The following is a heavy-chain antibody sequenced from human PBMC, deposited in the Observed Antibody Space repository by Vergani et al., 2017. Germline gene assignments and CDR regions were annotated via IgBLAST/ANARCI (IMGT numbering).Heavy chain of an antibody. CDR3: AIAYSSSPFLGGHFDY. V-gene: IGHV1-18*01. J-gene: IGHJ4*02. D-gene: IGHD6-6*01. CDR1: GYTFTSYG. Sequence: QVQLVQSGAEVKKPGASVKVSCKASGYTFTSYGISWVRHAPGQGLEWMGWISAYNGNTNYAQKRQGRVTMTTDTSKSTAYMELRSLRSDDTAVYYCAIAYSSSPFLGGHFDYWGQGTLVTVSS. CDR2: ISAYNGNT.